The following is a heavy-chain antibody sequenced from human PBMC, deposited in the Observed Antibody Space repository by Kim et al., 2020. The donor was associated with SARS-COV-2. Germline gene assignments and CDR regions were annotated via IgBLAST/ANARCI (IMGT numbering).Heavy chain of an antibody. CDR3: AREFGENPDHRFDP. D-gene: IGHD3-10*01. CDR1: GYSISSGYY. V-gene: IGHV4-38-2*02. Sequence: SETLSLTCTVSGYSISSGYYWGWIRQPPGKGLEWIGSIYHSGSTYYNPSLKSRVTISVDTSKNQFSLKLSSVTAADTAVYYCAREFGENPDHRFDPWGQGTLVTVSS. J-gene: IGHJ5*02. CDR2: IYHSGST.